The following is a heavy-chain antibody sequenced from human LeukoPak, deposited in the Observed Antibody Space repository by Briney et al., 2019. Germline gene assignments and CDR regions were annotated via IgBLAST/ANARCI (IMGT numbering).Heavy chain of an antibody. D-gene: IGHD3-3*01. CDR3: ARLYYDFWSGYHYPYFDY. CDR1: GGSFSGYY. CDR2: INHSGST. V-gene: IGHV4-34*01. Sequence: SETLSLTCGVYGGSFSGYYWSWIRQPPGKGLEWIGEINHSGSTNYNPSLKSRVTISVDTSKNQFSLKLSSVTAADTAVYYCARLYYDFWSGYHYPYFDYWGQGTLVTVSS. J-gene: IGHJ4*02.